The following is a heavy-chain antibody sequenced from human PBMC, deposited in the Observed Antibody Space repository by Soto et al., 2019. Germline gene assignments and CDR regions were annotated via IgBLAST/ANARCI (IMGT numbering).Heavy chain of an antibody. CDR1: GYTFTSYA. J-gene: IGHJ6*02. CDR2: IVVGSGNT. Sequence: GASVKVSCKASGYTFTSYAMHWVRQAPGQRLEWIGWIVVGSGNTNYAQKFQERVTITRDMSTSTAYMELSSLRSEDTAVYYCAAYYYDSSGYLPPAGYYYYYGMDVWGQGTTVTVSS. V-gene: IGHV1-58*02. D-gene: IGHD3-22*01. CDR3: AAYYYDSSGYLPPAGYYYYYGMDV.